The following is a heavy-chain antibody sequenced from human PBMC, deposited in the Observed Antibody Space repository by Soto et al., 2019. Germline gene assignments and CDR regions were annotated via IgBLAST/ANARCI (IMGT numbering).Heavy chain of an antibody. CDR2: IYYSGST. Sequence: SETLSITCTVSGGSISSSSYYWGWIRQPPGKGLEWIGSIYYSGSTYYNPSLKSRVTISVDTSKNQFSLKLSSVTAADTAVYYCARRVVVIAIIDYWGQGTLVTVSS. V-gene: IGHV4-39*01. D-gene: IGHD2-21*01. J-gene: IGHJ4*02. CDR3: ARRVVVIAIIDY. CDR1: GGSISSSSYY.